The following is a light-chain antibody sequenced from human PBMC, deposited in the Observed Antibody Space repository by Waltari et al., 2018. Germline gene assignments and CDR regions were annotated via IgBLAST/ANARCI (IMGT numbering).Light chain of an antibody. V-gene: IGKV3-15*01. CDR2: GAS. CDR3: QQYNNWPRGT. Sequence: IVMTQSPATLSVSPGERPTLSCRASQSVSSNLAWYQQKPGQAPRLLIYGASTRATGIPARFSGSGSGTEFTLTISSLQSEDFAVYYCQQYNNWPRGTFGQGTRLEIK. J-gene: IGKJ5*01. CDR1: QSVSSN.